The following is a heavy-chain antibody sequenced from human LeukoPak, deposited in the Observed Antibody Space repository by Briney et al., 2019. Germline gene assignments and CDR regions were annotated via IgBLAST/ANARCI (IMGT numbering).Heavy chain of an antibody. Sequence: SVKVSCKASGGTFISYAISWVRQAPGQGLEWMGGIIPIFGTANYAQKFQGRVTITADESTSTAYMELSSLRSEDTAVYYCARVTMVRGVIITTDYYYYMDVWGKGTTVTVSS. CDR2: IIPIFGTA. CDR3: ARVTMVRGVIITTDYYYYMDV. V-gene: IGHV1-69*13. CDR1: GGTFISYA. J-gene: IGHJ6*03. D-gene: IGHD3-10*01.